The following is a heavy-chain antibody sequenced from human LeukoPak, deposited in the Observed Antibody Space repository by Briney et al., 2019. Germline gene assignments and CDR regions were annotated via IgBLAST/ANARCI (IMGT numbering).Heavy chain of an antibody. V-gene: IGHV3-48*03. CDR1: GFTFSCYE. CDR3: AKGHTYYYDSSGLSYFDY. CDR2: ISSSGSTI. J-gene: IGHJ4*02. Sequence: PGGSLRLSCAASGFTFSCYEMNWVRQAPGKGLEWVSYISSSGSTIYYAASVKGRFTISRDNSKNTLYLQMNSLRAEDTAVYYCAKGHTYYYDSSGLSYFDYWGQGTLVTVSS. D-gene: IGHD3-22*01.